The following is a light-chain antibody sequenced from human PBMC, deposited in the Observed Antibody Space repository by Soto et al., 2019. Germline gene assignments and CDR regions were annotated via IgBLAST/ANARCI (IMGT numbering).Light chain of an antibody. V-gene: IGLV1-44*01. CDR2: SNN. CDR3: AAWDGSLRGYV. CDR1: RSNIGSST. J-gene: IGLJ1*01. Sequence: QSVLTHPPSTSGTPGQRVTISCSGSRSNIGSSTVNWYQHLPGTAPKLLIYSNNQRPSGVPDRFSGSKSGTSASLAVSGLQSEDEADYYCAAWDGSLRGYVFGTGTKVTVL.